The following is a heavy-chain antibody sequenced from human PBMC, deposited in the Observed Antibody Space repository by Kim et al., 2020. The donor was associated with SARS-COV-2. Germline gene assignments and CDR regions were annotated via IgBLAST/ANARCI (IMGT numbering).Heavy chain of an antibody. V-gene: IGHV3-73*01. Sequence: GGSLRLSCAASGFTFSGSAIHWVRQASGKGLEWVGRIRSKTNNYAIAYAASVKGRFSISRDDSKNTAFLQMNSLKTEDTAVYYCLNEYMDVWGQGTTVTVSS. J-gene: IGHJ6*02. CDR3: LNEYMDV. CDR2: IRSKTNNYAI. CDR1: GFTFSGSA.